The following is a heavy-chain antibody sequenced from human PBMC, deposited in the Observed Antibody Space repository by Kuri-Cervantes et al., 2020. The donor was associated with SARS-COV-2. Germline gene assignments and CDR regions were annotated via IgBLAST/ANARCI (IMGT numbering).Heavy chain of an antibody. D-gene: IGHD2-21*02. CDR2: FDPEDGET. Sequence: ASVKVSCKVSGYTLTELSMHWVRQAPGKGLEWMGGFDPEDGETIYAQKFQGRVTMTRDTSISTAYMELSRLRSDDTAVYYCARVKLLGDLDYWGQGTLVTVSS. J-gene: IGHJ4*02. CDR1: GYTLTELS. V-gene: IGHV1-24*01. CDR3: ARVKLLGDLDY.